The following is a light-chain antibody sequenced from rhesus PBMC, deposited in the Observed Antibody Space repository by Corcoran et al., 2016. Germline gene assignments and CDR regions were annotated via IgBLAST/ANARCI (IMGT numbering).Light chain of an antibody. CDR2: WAS. CDR3: QQHDNSPWT. Sequence: DIQMTQSPSSLSASVGDRVTISCRASQDISNWMAWYQQKPGKAPKLLIYWASNLEKGVPSRFRGSGSGTDFIITISSLQPEDIATYYCQQHDNSPWTFGQGTKVEIQ. J-gene: IGKJ1*01. V-gene: IGKV1-69*01. CDR1: QDISNW.